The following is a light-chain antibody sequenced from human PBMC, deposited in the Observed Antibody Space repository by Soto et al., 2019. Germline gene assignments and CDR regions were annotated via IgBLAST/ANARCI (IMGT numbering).Light chain of an antibody. V-gene: IGLV2-23*02. CDR1: SSDVGSYNF. Sequence: QSALTQPASVSGSPGQSITISCTGTSSDVGSYNFVSWNQQHPGKAPQLVIYDVNKRPSGVSNRFSGSKSGNTASLTISGLQAEDEADYYCCSYAGSSILGFGGGTKLTVL. CDR3: CSYAGSSILG. CDR2: DVN. J-gene: IGLJ2*01.